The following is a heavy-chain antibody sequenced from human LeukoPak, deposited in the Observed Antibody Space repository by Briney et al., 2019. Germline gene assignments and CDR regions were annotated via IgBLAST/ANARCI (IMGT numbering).Heavy chain of an antibody. Sequence: HPGGSLRLSCAASGFTFSSYGMHWVRPAPGKGLEWVAFIRFDGSNKYYADSVKGRFTISRDNSKNTLYLQMNGLRAEDTAVYYCAKGNCGGDCYTYHYFYMDVWGKGTTVTVSS. J-gene: IGHJ6*03. V-gene: IGHV3-30*02. CDR3: AKGNCGGDCYTYHYFYMDV. CDR1: GFTFSSYG. CDR2: IRFDGSNK. D-gene: IGHD2-21*02.